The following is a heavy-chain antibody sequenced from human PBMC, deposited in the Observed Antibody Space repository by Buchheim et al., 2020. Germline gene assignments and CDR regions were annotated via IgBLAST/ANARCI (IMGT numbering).Heavy chain of an antibody. CDR2: ISYDGSNK. V-gene: IGHV3-30*04. Sequence: QVQLVESGGGVVQPGRSLRLSCAASGFTFRSYAMHWVRQAPGKGLEWVAVISYDGSNKYYADSVKGRFTISRDNSKNTLYLQMNSLRAEDTAVYYCARDRDYYYDSSGGDAFDIWGQGT. D-gene: IGHD3-22*01. J-gene: IGHJ3*02. CDR3: ARDRDYYYDSSGGDAFDI. CDR1: GFTFRSYA.